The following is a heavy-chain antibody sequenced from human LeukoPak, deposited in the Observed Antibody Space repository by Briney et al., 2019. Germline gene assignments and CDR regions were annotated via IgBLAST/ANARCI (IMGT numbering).Heavy chain of an antibody. V-gene: IGHV5-51*01. CDR2: IYPGDSNT. Sequence: TGEALKISCKGSGYRFTNYWIGWVRQMPGKGLEWMGIIYPGDSNTRYSPSFQGQVTISVDKSISTAYLQWSSLKASDTAMYYCARQPNPDFDYWGQGTLVTVSS. CDR3: ARQPNPDFDY. CDR1: GYRFTNYW. J-gene: IGHJ4*02.